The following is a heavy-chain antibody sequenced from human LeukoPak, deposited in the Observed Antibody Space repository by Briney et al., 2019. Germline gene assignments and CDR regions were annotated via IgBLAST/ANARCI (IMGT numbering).Heavy chain of an antibody. V-gene: IGHV3-30*02. D-gene: IGHD5-18*01. J-gene: IGHJ4*02. Sequence: GGSLRLSCAASGFTFSSYGMHWVRQAPGKGLEWVAFIRYDGSNKYYADSVKGRFTISRDNSKNTLYLQMNSLRAEDTAVYYCAREGGYSYGLFDYWGQGTLVTVSS. CDR2: IRYDGSNK. CDR3: AREGGYSYGLFDY. CDR1: GFTFSSYG.